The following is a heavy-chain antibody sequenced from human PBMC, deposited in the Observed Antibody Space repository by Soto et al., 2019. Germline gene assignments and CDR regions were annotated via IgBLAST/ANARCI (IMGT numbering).Heavy chain of an antibody. CDR3: ARRSWRGRADY. Sequence: GESLKISCAASGFPFSSYAMSWVRQAPGKGLEWVSGIGGSGGDTFYADSVKGRFTVSRDNAENTLSLELNSLRVEDTAIYYCARRSWRGRADYWGQGILVTVSS. CDR2: IGGSGGDT. D-gene: IGHD3-3*01. V-gene: IGHV3-23*01. CDR1: GFPFSSYA. J-gene: IGHJ4*02.